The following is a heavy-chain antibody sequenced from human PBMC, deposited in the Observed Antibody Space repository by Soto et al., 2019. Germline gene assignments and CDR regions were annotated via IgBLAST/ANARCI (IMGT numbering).Heavy chain of an antibody. D-gene: IGHD1-26*01. Sequence: QVQLVQSGAEVKQPGSSVKVSCKASGGSFSSYGISWVRQAPGQGLEWVGGIIPIFNTGNHAQKFQGRVTITADEATSTAYMELSSLRSEDTAVYYCARVEVGATYFDYWGQGTLVTVSS. V-gene: IGHV1-69*01. CDR2: IIPIFNTG. CDR1: GGSFSSYG. CDR3: ARVEVGATYFDY. J-gene: IGHJ4*02.